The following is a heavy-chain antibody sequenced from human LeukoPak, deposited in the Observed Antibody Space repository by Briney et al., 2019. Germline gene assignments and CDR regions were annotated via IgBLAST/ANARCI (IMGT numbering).Heavy chain of an antibody. J-gene: IGHJ3*02. D-gene: IGHD3-22*01. CDR2: IHVIGST. V-gene: IGHV4-4*09. CDR1: GGSITSYS. CDR3: ARRLYSSGYSDTFDI. Sequence: PSETLSLTCTVSGGSITSYSWSWIRQTPGKGLEWIGHIHVIGSTNYHPSLESRVTISVDTSKNHFSLRLSSVPAADTAVYYCARRLYSSGYSDTFDIWGQGVKVTVSS.